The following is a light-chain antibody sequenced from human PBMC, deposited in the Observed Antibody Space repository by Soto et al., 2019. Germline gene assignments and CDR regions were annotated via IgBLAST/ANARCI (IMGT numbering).Light chain of an antibody. CDR1: QSVSSN. Sequence: EIVMTQSPAPLSVSPGERATLSCRASQSVSSNLAWYQQKPGQAPRLLIYGTSTRAIGVPARFSGSGSGTEFTLTISSLQSEDFAVYYCQQYNNWPPTFGQGTKVEIK. CDR3: QQYNNWPPT. J-gene: IGKJ1*01. CDR2: GTS. V-gene: IGKV3-15*01.